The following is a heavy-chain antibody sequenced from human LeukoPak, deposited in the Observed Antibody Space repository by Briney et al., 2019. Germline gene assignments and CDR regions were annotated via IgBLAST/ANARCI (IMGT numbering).Heavy chain of an antibody. J-gene: IGHJ6*02. CDR2: INTNTGNP. D-gene: IGHD4-17*01. CDR3: ASRGDYVPYYYGMDV. V-gene: IGHV7-4-1*02. Sequence: ASVKVSCKASGYTFISYTMNWVRQAPGQGLEWMGWINTNTGNPTYAQGFTGRFVFSLDTSVSTAYLQISSLKAEDTAVYYCASRGDYVPYYYGMDVWAQGTTVPVSS. CDR1: GYTFISYT.